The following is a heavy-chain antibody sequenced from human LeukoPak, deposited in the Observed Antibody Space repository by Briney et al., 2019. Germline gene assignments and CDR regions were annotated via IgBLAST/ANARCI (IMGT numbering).Heavy chain of an antibody. CDR1: GYSFTSYW. CDR2: IYPGDSAT. Sequence: GESLKISCKGSGYSFTSYWIGWVRQMPGKGLEWMGFIYPGDSATRYSPSFQGQVTISADKSSSTAYLQWSSLKASDTAVYYCARLAVVTAIRTYYFDYWGQGTLVTVSS. J-gene: IGHJ4*02. CDR3: ARLAVVTAIRTYYFDY. V-gene: IGHV5-51*01. D-gene: IGHD2-21*02.